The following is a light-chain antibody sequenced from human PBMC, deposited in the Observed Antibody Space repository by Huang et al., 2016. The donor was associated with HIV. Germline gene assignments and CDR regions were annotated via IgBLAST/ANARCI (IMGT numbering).Light chain of an antibody. V-gene: IGKV3-20*01. J-gene: IGKJ4*01. CDR3: QQYCSSPLT. Sequence: EIVLTQAPGTLSLSPGERATLSCRASQGVNSDYLAWYQQTPGQAPRLLIYDASNRATGIADRFSGSGSGTEFTLTISRLEPEDFAVYFCQQYCSSPLTFGGGTNVEI. CDR2: DAS. CDR1: QGVNSDY.